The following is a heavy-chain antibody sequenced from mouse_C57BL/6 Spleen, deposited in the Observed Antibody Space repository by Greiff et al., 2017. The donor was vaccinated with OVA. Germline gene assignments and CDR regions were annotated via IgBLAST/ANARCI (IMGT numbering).Heavy chain of an antibody. D-gene: IGHD2-3*01. CDR1: GYTFTNYW. CDR2: IYPGGGYT. CDR3: ARRDGYYLDY. J-gene: IGHJ2*01. V-gene: IGHV1-63*01. Sequence: VQLQQSGAELVRPGTSVKMSCKASGYTFTNYWIGWAKQRPGHGLEWIGDIYPGGGYTNYNAKFKGKATLTADKSSSTAYMQFSSLTSEDSAIYYCARRDGYYLDYWGQGTTLTVSS.